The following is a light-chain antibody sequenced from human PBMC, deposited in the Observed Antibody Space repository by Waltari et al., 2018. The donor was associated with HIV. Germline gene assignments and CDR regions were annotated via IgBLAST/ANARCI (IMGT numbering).Light chain of an antibody. J-gene: IGLJ2*01. CDR3: QVWDSSSDHVL. V-gene: IGLV3-21*04. CDR2: YDS. Sequence: SSVLTQPPSASVAPGNTALITCGGTHTERKSVHWYQQKAGQAPVLRIYYDSDRPSGIPERFSGSNSGNTATLTISRVGDGDEADYYCQVWDSSSDHVLFGGGTKLTVL. CDR1: HTERKS.